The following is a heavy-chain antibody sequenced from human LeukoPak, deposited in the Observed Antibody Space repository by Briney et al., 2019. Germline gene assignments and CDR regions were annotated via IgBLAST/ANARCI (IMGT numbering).Heavy chain of an antibody. V-gene: IGHV4-31*03. CDR3: ARDLGGGSFDY. D-gene: IGHD2-15*01. J-gene: IGHJ4*02. CDR2: IYYSGST. Sequence: PSQTLSLTCTVSGGSFSSGGYYWSWSRQHPGKGLEWNGYIYYSGSTYYTPSLKIRVTMSVDTSKNQFSLKLSSVTAADTAVYYCARDLGGGSFDYWGQGTLVTVSS. CDR1: GGSFSSGGYY.